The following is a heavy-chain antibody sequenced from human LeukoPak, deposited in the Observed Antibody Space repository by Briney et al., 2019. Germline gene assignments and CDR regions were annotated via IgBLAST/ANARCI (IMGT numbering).Heavy chain of an antibody. Sequence: PGGSLRLSCAASGFTVSSNYMSWVRQAPGKGLEWVSVIYSGGSTYYADSVKGRFTISRDNSKNTLYLQMNSLRAEDTAVYYCASCSSTSHYYYYGMDVWGQGTTVTVSS. J-gene: IGHJ6*02. CDR3: ASCSSTSHYYYYGMDV. D-gene: IGHD2-2*01. CDR2: IYSGGST. CDR1: GFTVSSNY. V-gene: IGHV3-53*01.